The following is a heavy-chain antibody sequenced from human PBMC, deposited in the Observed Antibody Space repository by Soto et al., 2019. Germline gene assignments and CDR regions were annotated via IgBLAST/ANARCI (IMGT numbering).Heavy chain of an antibody. J-gene: IGHJ4*02. D-gene: IGHD1-1*01. Sequence: EVQLVESGGGLVQSGGSLRLTCAASGFSFRNYWMHWVRQAPGKGLVWVSRISDYGRGNYADSVEGRFTISRDDAKSELYLQMSSVRLEDTAVYYCARGGLEPFDYLGQGALVTVSS. CDR3: ARGGLEPFDY. CDR2: ISDYGRG. V-gene: IGHV3-74*01. CDR1: GFSFRNYW.